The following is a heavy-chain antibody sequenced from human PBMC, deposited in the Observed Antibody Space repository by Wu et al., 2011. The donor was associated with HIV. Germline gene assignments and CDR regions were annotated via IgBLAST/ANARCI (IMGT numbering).Heavy chain of an antibody. J-gene: IGHJ3*02. CDR2: IIPIFGTA. V-gene: IGHV1-69*14. D-gene: IGHD5-24*01. Sequence: QVQLVQSGAEVKKPGSSVKVSCKASGGTFSSYAISWVRQAPGQGLEWMGWIIPIFGTADSAQKFQDRVTITADKSTSTAYMELSSLRSEDTAVYYCARPRERWLQFEKGSDAFHIWGQGTMVTVSS. CDR1: GGTFSSYA. CDR3: ARPRERWLQFEKGSDAFHI.